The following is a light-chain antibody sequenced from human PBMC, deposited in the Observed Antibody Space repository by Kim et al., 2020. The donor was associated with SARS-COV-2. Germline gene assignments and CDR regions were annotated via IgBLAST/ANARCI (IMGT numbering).Light chain of an antibody. CDR2: DVD. CDR3: SSFRSGNTLL. J-gene: IGLJ3*02. V-gene: IGLV2-14*04. Sequence: GQSITISCTGTRSDIAAYNFVSWYQQHPGEAPKVIIYDVDNRPSGVSSRFSGSKSGTTASLTISEVHAEDEADYYCSSFRSGNTLLFGGGTQLTVL. CDR1: RSDIAAYNF.